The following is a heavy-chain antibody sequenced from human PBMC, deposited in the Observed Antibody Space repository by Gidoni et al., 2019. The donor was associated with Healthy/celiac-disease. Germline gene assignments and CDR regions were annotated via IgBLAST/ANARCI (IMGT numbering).Heavy chain of an antibody. Sequence: QVQLQESGPGLVKPSETLSLTCTVSGGSISSYYWSWIRQPPGKGLEWIGYIYYSGSTNYNPSLKSRVTISVDTSKNQFSLKLSSVTAADTAVYYCAREVYSSSSDGFDPWGQGTLVTVSS. D-gene: IGHD6-6*01. CDR2: IYYSGST. V-gene: IGHV4-59*01. CDR1: GGSISSYY. CDR3: AREVYSSSSDGFDP. J-gene: IGHJ5*02.